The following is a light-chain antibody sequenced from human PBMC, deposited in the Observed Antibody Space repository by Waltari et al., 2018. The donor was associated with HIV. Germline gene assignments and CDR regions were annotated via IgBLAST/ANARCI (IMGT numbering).Light chain of an antibody. Sequence: QAGLTQPPSVSQGLRQTATLNCAGNNNNVCNHGAAWHQQKQGHPPERLTYRKDDRPSGRSERVAASRSGDTASRTITGLQADDEADYYCSAWDSSLRAWVFGGGTKLTVL. CDR3: SAWDSSLRAWV. CDR2: RKD. J-gene: IGLJ3*02. CDR1: NNNVCNHG. V-gene: IGLV10-54*01.